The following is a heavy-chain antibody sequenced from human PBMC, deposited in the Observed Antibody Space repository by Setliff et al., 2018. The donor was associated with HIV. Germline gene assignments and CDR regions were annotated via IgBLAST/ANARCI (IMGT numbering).Heavy chain of an antibody. V-gene: IGHV4-34*01. D-gene: IGHD6-19*01. J-gene: IGHJ1*01. CDR3: ARASSQWLAHPGSLQL. CDR1: GGSLSGYY. CDR2: INHNGVT. Sequence: PSETLSLTCAVYGGSLSGYYWSWIRQPPGKGLEWIGEINHNGVTKYNPSLNSRVTISLDTSKNRFSLKVDSVTAADTAVYYCARASSQWLAHPGSLQLWGQGTLVT.